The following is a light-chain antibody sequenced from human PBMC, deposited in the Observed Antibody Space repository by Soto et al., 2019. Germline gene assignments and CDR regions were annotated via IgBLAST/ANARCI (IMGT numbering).Light chain of an antibody. Sequence: EVVLTQSPGTLSLSPGEGATLSCRSSQDVGTNYLAWYQQKPGQAPRLLIFGASSRASGVPGRFSGSGSGTDFTLTISRLETEDSAVYYCQQFIISPYMYIFGQGTKLEI. J-gene: IGKJ2*01. V-gene: IGKV3-20*01. CDR1: QDVGTNY. CDR2: GAS. CDR3: QQFIISPYMYI.